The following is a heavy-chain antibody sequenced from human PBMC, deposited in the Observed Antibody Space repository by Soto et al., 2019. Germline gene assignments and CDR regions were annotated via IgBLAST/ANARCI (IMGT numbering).Heavy chain of an antibody. D-gene: IGHD3-10*01. CDR3: AKVDLWFGGPKGFFDY. CDR2: ISGSGGST. Sequence: GWSLRLSCAASGFTFSSYAMSWVRQAPGKGLEWVSAISGSGGSTYYADSVKGRFTISRDNSKNTLYLQMNSLRAEDTAVYYCAKVDLWFGGPKGFFDYWGQGTLVTVSS. CDR1: GFTFSSYA. J-gene: IGHJ4*02. V-gene: IGHV3-23*01.